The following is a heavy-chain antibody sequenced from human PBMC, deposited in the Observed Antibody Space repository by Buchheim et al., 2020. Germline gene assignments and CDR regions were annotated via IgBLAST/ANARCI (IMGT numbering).Heavy chain of an antibody. CDR3: MGGGYSSS. CDR2: IKPDGSGK. V-gene: IGHV3-7*01. J-gene: IGHJ4*02. CDR1: GFVFNNYW. D-gene: IGHD4-11*01. Sequence: EVQLVESGGDLVQPGGSLRLSCTTSGFVFNNYWMNWVRQAPGKGLEWVANIKPDGSGKFYVDSVKGRFTVSRDNAKNSVFLQMNSLRVEDTAVYYCMGGGYSSSWGQGTL.